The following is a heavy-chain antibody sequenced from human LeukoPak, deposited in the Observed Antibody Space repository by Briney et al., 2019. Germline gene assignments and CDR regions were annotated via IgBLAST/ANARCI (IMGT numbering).Heavy chain of an antibody. V-gene: IGHV4-59*01. CDR2: ISDSGST. Sequence: SETLSLTCTVSGGSISSYYWSWIRQPPGKGLEWIGYISDSGSTNYNPSLRSRVTISVDTSRNQFSLKLSSVTAADTAVYFCARDRYYYDRSGGHYYGMDVWGQGTTVTVPS. J-gene: IGHJ6*02. CDR1: GGSISSYY. CDR3: ARDRYYYDRSGGHYYGMDV. D-gene: IGHD3-22*01.